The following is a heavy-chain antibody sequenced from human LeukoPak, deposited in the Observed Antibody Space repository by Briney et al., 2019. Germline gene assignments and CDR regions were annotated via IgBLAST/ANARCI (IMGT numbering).Heavy chain of an antibody. CDR3: ARSRDSSGYYTVLFDY. J-gene: IGHJ4*02. CDR1: GGSISSYY. D-gene: IGHD3-22*01. CDR2: VYYGGST. V-gene: IGHV4-59*01. Sequence: SETLSLTCTVSGGSISSYYWSWIRQPPGKGLEWIGYVYYGGSTNYNPSLKSRVTISVDTSKNQFSLKLSSVTAADTAVYYCARSRDSSGYYTVLFDYWGRATLVTVSS.